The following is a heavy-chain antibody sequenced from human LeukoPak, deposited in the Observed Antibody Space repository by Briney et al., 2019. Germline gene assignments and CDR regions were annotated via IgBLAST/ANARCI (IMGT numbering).Heavy chain of an antibody. Sequence: SETLSLTCTVSGGSISSYYWSWIRQPPGKGLEWIGYIYYSGSTNYNPSLKSRVTISVDTSKNQFSLKLSSVTAADTAVYYCARVYSSSNAFDIWGQGTMVTVSS. CDR3: ARVYSSSNAFDI. J-gene: IGHJ3*02. CDR2: IYYSGST. D-gene: IGHD6-13*01. V-gene: IGHV4-59*01. CDR1: GGSISSYY.